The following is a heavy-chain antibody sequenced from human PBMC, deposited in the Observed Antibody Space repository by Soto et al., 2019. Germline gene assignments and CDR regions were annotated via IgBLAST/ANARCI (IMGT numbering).Heavy chain of an antibody. J-gene: IGHJ5*02. D-gene: IGHD1-1*01. CDR1: GFTFSRYG. Sequence: QVQLVESGGGVVQPGMSLRLSCAASGFTFSRYGMHWVRQAPGRGLEWVAVIWNHGNREEYLASAKGRFTISRDNSKNTLYLQLDSLRAEDTAVYYCARDDDNEANAIDLWGQGTLVTVSS. CDR2: IWNHGNRE. V-gene: IGHV3-33*01. CDR3: ARDDDNEANAIDL.